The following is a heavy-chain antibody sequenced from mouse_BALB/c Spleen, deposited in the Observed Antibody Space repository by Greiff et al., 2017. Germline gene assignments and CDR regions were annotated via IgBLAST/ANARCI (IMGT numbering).Heavy chain of an antibody. CDR1: GYAFTNYL. CDR3: ARRTSTMITTGLMDY. Sequence: VKLQESGAELVRPGTSVKVSCKASGYAFTNYLIEWVKQRPGQGLEWIGVINPGSGGTNYNEKFKGKATLTADKSSSTAYMQLSSLTSDDSAVYFCARRTSTMITTGLMDYWGQGTSVTVSS. J-gene: IGHJ4*01. V-gene: IGHV1-54*01. D-gene: IGHD2-4*01. CDR2: INPGSGGT.